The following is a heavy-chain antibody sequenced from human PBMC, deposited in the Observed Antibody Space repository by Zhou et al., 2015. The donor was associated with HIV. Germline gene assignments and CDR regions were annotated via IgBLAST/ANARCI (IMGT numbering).Heavy chain of an antibody. CDR1: GGTFSSYA. V-gene: IGHV1-69*01. J-gene: IGHJ2*01. D-gene: IGHD6-13*01. CDR3: ARVVIAAAGIPQYFDL. CDR2: IIPIFGTA. Sequence: QVQLVQSGAEVKKPGSSVKVSCKASGGTFSSYAISWVRQAPGQGLEWMGGIIPIFGTANYAQKFQGRVTITADESTSTAYMELSSLRSEDTAVYYCARVVIAAAGIPQYFDLWGRGTLVTVSS.